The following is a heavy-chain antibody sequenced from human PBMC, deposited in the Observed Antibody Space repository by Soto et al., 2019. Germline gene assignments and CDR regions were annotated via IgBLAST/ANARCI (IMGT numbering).Heavy chain of an antibody. CDR1: GFAFDSHW. D-gene: IGHD5-12*01. CDR2: INGDGSST. CDR3: ARGIQWRYGMDV. J-gene: IGHJ6*02. Sequence: EVQLVESGGGLVQPRGSLRLSCAAAGFAFDSHWMHWVRQAPGKGLVWVSRINGDGSSTFYADSVKGRFTISRDNARNTVYLQMNSLRAEDTAVYYCARGIQWRYGMDVWGQGTTVTVSS. V-gene: IGHV3-74*01.